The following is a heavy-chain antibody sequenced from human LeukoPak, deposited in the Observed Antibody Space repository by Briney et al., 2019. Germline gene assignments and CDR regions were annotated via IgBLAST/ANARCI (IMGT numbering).Heavy chain of an antibody. V-gene: IGHV4-59*01. CDR3: ARASITFGGVILGYFDY. CDR2: IYYSGST. D-gene: IGHD3-16*01. Sequence: KASETLSLTCTVSGGSISSYYWSWIRQPPGKGLEWIGYIYYSGSTNYNPSLKSRVTISVDTSKNQFSLKLSSVTAADTAVYYCARASITFGGVILGYFDYWGQGTLVTVSS. CDR1: GGSISSYY. J-gene: IGHJ4*02.